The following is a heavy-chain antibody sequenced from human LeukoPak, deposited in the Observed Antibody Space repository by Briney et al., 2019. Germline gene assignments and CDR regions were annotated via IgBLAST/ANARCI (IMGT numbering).Heavy chain of an antibody. CDR2: ISPYNGNT. Sequence: ASVKVSCKASGYTFTSYGISWVRQAPGQGLEWMGWISPYNGNTNYAQKLQGRVTMNTDTSTSTAYMELRSLRSDDTAVYYRARNERAVVYYYYYMDVWGKGTTVTVSS. D-gene: IGHD6-19*01. CDR1: GYTFTSYG. J-gene: IGHJ6*03. V-gene: IGHV1-18*01. CDR3: ARNERAVVYYYYYMDV.